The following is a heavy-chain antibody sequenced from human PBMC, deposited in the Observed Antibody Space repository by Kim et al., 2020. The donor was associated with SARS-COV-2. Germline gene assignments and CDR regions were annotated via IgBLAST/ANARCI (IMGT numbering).Heavy chain of an antibody. D-gene: IGHD3-16*01. CDR1: GFSFNSYA. V-gene: IGHV3-48*03. CDR2: ISANGRGT. CDR3: AREIKITPEAFDI. J-gene: IGHJ3*02. Sequence: GGSLRLSCEASGFSFNSYAMSWVRQAPGKGLEWLSYISANGRGTHYADSVKGRFTISRDNTKNSLYLQMNSLRVEDTAIYYCAREIKITPEAFDIWGQGTLVTVSP.